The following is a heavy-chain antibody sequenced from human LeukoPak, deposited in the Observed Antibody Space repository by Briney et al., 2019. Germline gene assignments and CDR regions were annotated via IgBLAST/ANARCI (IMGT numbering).Heavy chain of an antibody. CDR3: AKQVLRFLEPGLNYCMDV. J-gene: IGHJ6*03. CDR1: GLTVTNAW. Sequence: PGGSLRLSCAASGLTVTNAWMHWFRQAPGKGLEWVGRIKRRSDGGTTDFAAPVKGRFSISTGDSENTLNLQMNSLKTEDTAVYYCAKQVLRFLEPGLNYCMDVWGKGTTVTVSS. D-gene: IGHD3-3*01. V-gene: IGHV3-15*07. CDR2: IKRRSDGGTT.